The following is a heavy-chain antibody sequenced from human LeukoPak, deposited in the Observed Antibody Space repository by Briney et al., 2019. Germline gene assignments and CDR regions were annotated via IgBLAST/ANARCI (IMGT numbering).Heavy chain of an antibody. CDR1: GGSVSSGSYY. D-gene: IGHD1/OR15-1a*01. J-gene: IGHJ3*02. Sequence: SETLPLTCTVSGGSVSSGSYYWSWIRQPPGKGLEWIGYIYYSGSTNYNPSLKSRVTISVDTSKNQFSLKLSSVTAADTAVYYCARQQANGAFDIWGQGTMVTVSS. CDR3: ARQQANGAFDI. CDR2: IYYSGST. V-gene: IGHV4-61*01.